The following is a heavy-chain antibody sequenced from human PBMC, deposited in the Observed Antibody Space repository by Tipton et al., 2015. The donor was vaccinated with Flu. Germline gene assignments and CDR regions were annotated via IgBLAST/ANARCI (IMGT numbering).Heavy chain of an antibody. J-gene: IGHJ1*01. V-gene: IGHV5-51*01. CDR2: IYPGDSDT. CDR3: VRHGSIAVAGSEYFQH. Sequence: VQLVQSGAEVKKPGESLKISCKGSGYSFTSYWIVWVRQMPGKGLEWLGIIYPGDSDTRYSPSFQGQVTISADKSISTAYLQWSSLKASATAMYYCVRHGSIAVAGSEYFQHWGQGTLVTVSS. D-gene: IGHD6-19*01. CDR1: GYSFTSYW.